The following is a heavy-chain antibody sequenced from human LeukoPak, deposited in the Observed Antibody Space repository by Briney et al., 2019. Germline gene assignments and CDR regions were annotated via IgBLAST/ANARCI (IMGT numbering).Heavy chain of an antibody. Sequence: PSETLSLTCTVSGGSIGSYYWSWIRQPAGKGLEWIGRIYTSGSTNYNPSLNGRVTVSVDKSKNQFSLKVRSVTAADTAVYYCARDRFSSGVPLDDWGQGIVVTVSS. D-gene: IGHD2-15*01. J-gene: IGHJ4*02. CDR2: IYTSGST. V-gene: IGHV4-4*07. CDR1: GGSIGSYY. CDR3: ARDRFSSGVPLDD.